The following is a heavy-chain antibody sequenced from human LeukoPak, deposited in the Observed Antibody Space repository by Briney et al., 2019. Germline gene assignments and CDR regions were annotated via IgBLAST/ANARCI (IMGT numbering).Heavy chain of an antibody. Sequence: RAGGSLRLSCVPSGFTSSSYEINWVRQPPGKGLEGVSYISTIYYADSVKGRFTISRENAKNSLYLQMNSLRAEDTAVYYCASGWLRPGFDYWGQGTLVTVSS. D-gene: IGHD5-12*01. CDR3: ASGWLRPGFDY. V-gene: IGHV3-48*03. CDR2: ISTI. CDR1: GFTSSSYE. J-gene: IGHJ4*02.